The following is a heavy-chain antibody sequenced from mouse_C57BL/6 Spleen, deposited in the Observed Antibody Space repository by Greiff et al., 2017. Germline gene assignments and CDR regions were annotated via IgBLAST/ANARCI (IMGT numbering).Heavy chain of an antibody. D-gene: IGHD4-1*01. V-gene: IGHV3-6*01. CDR3: ARTNWDYAMDY. Sequence: VQLQQSGPGLVKPSQSLSLTCSVTGYSITSGYYWNWIRQFPGNKLEWMGYISYDGSNNYNPSLKNRISITRDTSKNQFFLKLNSVTTEDTATYYCARTNWDYAMDYWGQGTSVTVSS. CDR1: GYSITSGYY. J-gene: IGHJ4*01. CDR2: ISYDGSN.